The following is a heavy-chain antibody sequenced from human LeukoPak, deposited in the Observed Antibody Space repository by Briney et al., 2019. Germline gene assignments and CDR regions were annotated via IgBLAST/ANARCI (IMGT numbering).Heavy chain of an antibody. J-gene: IGHJ4*02. Sequence: SGPTLVKPTQTLTLTCTFSGFSLSTSGVGVGWIRQPPGKSLEWLALIYWDDDKRYSPSLKSRFTITKDTSKNQVVLTMTNMDPVDTATYYCAHLLYYDILRGFDYWGQGTLVTVSS. D-gene: IGHD3-9*01. V-gene: IGHV2-5*02. CDR2: IYWDDDK. CDR1: GFSLSTSGVG. CDR3: AHLLYYDILRGFDY.